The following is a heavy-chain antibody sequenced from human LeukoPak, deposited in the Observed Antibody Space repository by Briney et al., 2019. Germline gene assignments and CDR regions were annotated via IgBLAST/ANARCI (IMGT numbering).Heavy chain of an antibody. J-gene: IGHJ4*02. Sequence: PGGSLRLSCAASGSTFSSYAMSWVRQAPGKGLEWVSTISSSGSDTYYADSVKGRFTISRDSSKNTVFLQMNSLRAEDTALYYCAKTRGYCTGGSCYGDYWGQGTLVTVSS. CDR1: GSTFSSYA. V-gene: IGHV3-23*01. CDR2: ISSSGSDT. CDR3: AKTRGYCTGGSCYGDY. D-gene: IGHD2-15*01.